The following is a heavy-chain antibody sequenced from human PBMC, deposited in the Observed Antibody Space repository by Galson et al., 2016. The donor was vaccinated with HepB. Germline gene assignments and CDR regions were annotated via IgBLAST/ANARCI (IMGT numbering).Heavy chain of an antibody. J-gene: IGHJ4*01. V-gene: IGHV4-39*01. CDR2: IYYLGST. CDR3: AEAGSGSYFDS. Sequence: SETLSLTCTVSGGSISSSSYYWGWFRQPPGKGLEWIGSIYYLGSTYYNATLKSRVTISVDTSKNQFSLKLSSVTAADTAVYYCAEAGSGSYFDSWGHGVPVTVSS. D-gene: IGHD3-10*01. CDR1: GGSISSSSYY.